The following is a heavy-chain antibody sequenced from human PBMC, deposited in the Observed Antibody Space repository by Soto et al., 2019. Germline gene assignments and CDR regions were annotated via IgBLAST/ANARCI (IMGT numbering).Heavy chain of an antibody. D-gene: IGHD3-10*01. CDR1: GGSFSGYY. CDR3: ARENWYYGSGSYSRLDYYGMDV. Sequence: SETLSLTCAVYGGSFSGYYWSWIRQPPGKGLEWIGEINHSGSTNYNPSLKSRVTISVDTSKNQFSLKLSSVTAADTAVYYCARENWYYGSGSYSRLDYYGMDVWGQGTTVTVSS. CDR2: INHSGST. J-gene: IGHJ6*02. V-gene: IGHV4-34*01.